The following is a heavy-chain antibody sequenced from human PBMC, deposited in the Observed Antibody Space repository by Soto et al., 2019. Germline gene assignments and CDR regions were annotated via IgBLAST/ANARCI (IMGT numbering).Heavy chain of an antibody. CDR1: GFTVSSYD. V-gene: IGHV3-53*01. CDR3: ARGGDYYDSSGNYYPFYFDY. Sequence: GGSLRLSCVASGFTVSSYDMSRVRQAPGQGLEWVSLVYSGGATFYADSVRGRFAISRDTSKDTVFLQMNNLRVEDTAAYYCARGGDYYDSSGNYYPFYFDYWGPGTQVTFSS. D-gene: IGHD3-22*01. CDR2: VYSGGAT. J-gene: IGHJ4*02.